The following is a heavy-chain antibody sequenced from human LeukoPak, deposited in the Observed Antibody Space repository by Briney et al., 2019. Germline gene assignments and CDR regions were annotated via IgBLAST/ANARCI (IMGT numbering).Heavy chain of an antibody. Sequence: PGRSLRLSCAASGFTFSTYGMHWVRQAPGKGLEWVAVIWYDGSHKFYADSVKGRFTISRDNSKNTLYLQMNSLKTEDTAVYYCTTTMIVDDWGQGTLVTVSS. CDR1: GFTFSTYG. D-gene: IGHD3-22*01. CDR2: IWYDGSHK. CDR3: TTTMIVDD. J-gene: IGHJ4*02. V-gene: IGHV3-33*01.